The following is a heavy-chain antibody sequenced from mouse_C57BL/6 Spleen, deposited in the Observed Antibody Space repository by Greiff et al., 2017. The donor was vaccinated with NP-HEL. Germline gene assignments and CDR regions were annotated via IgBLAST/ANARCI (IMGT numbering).Heavy chain of an antibody. Sequence: EVQLVESEGGLVQPGSSMKLSCTASGFTFSDYYMAWVRQVPEKGLEWVANINYDGSSTYYLDSLKSRFIISRDNAKNILYLQMSSLKSEDTATYYCARDGANWAYWYFDVWGTGTTVTVSS. J-gene: IGHJ1*03. V-gene: IGHV5-16*01. CDR3: ARDGANWAYWYFDV. CDR1: GFTFSDYY. CDR2: INYDGSST. D-gene: IGHD4-1*01.